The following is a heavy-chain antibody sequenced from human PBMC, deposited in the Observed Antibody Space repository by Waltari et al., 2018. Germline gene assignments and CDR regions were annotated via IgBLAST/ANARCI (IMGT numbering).Heavy chain of an antibody. V-gene: IGHV3-7*03. CDR2: MNQDGSQK. J-gene: IGHJ3*01. Sequence: EVQLVGSGGGLGQPGGSLRLSCAASGFPFNTYWMTWVRQAPGKGLEWVANMNQDGSQKYYVDSVRGRFTISRDNAKNSLHLQMSSLRDEDTAVYYCTRVSLRLAADIWGQGTMVTVSS. CDR1: GFPFNTYW. D-gene: IGHD3-9*01. CDR3: TRVSLRLAADI.